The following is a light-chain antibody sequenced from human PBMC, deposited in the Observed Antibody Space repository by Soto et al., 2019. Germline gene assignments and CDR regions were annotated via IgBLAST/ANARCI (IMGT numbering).Light chain of an antibody. V-gene: IGLV1-40*01. CDR3: QSYDSSLSGYV. J-gene: IGLJ1*01. Sequence: QSVLTQSPSVSGAPGHSVTISCTGNRSNIGAGYDVNWYQQLPGTAPKLLIYGNTNRPSVVPDRFSASKSGTSASLAITGLQAEDEADYYCQSYDSSLSGYVFGSGTKLTVL. CDR1: RSNIGAGYD. CDR2: GNT.